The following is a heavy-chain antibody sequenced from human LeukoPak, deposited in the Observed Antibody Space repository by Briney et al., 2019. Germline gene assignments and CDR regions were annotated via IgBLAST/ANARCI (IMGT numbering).Heavy chain of an antibody. CDR1: DFSISSPYC. CDR3: ARGRTDAAVAGNFDY. CDR2: VCHSGSS. Sequence: SETLSLTCSVSDFSISSPYCWAWIRQPPGKGLEWIGTVCHSGSSFYNPSLKSRLAMSIDTSKNQFFLNLASVAAADSAVYYCARGRTDAAVAGNFDYWGQGTLVTVSS. V-gene: IGHV4-38-2*02. D-gene: IGHD6-19*01. J-gene: IGHJ4*02.